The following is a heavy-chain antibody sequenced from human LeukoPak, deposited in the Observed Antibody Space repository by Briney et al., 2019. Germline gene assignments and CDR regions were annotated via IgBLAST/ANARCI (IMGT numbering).Heavy chain of an antibody. CDR2: MNPNSGNT. Sequence: ASVKVSCKASGYTFTSYDINWVQQATGQGLEWMGWMNPNSGNTGYAQKFEGRVTMTRNTSISTAYMELSSLRSEDTAVYYCATTYSSGWYSDAFDIWGQGTMVTVSS. D-gene: IGHD6-19*01. CDR3: ATTYSSGWYSDAFDI. V-gene: IGHV1-8*01. J-gene: IGHJ3*02. CDR1: GYTFTSYD.